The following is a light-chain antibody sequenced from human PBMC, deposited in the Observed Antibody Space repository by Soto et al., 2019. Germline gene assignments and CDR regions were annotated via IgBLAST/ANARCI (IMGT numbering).Light chain of an antibody. CDR3: RDDNNWSYT. CDR1: QHVSSN. J-gene: IGKJ2*01. V-gene: IGKV3-15*01. Sequence: EIVMTQSPATLSVSPGRSATLSCRASQHVSSNFACYRQKPGQAPTRLIYRAATRATCITARYRGSGTGTVSTLTHSSLQSEDFEVYYRRDDNNWSYTFGKETK. CDR2: RAA.